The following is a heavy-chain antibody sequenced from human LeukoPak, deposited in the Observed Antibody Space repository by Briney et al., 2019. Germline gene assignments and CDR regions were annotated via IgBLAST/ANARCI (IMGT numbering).Heavy chain of an antibody. CDR3: AGEPPTRDCTNGVCYLSAGYYYYMDV. Sequence: PGGSLRLSCVASGFTFSSYWMTWVRQAPGKGLEWVAFIRYDGSNKYYADSVKGRFTISRDNSKNTLYLQMNSLRAEDTAVYYCAGEPPTRDCTNGVCYLSAGYYYYMDVWGKGTTVTVSS. CDR1: GFTFSSYW. CDR2: IRYDGSNK. V-gene: IGHV3-30*02. J-gene: IGHJ6*03. D-gene: IGHD2-8*01.